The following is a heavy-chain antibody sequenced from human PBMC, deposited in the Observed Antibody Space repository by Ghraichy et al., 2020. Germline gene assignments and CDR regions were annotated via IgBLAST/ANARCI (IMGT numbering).Heavy chain of an antibody. CDR3: ARDAGSGWYYPFDY. V-gene: IGHV3-21*01. J-gene: IGHJ4*02. CDR2: ISSSSSYI. Sequence: GGSLRLSCAASGFTFSSYSMNWVRQAPGKGLEWVSSISSSSSYIYYADSVKGRFTISTDNAKNSLYLQMNSLRAEDTAVYYCARDAGSGWYYPFDYWGQGTLGTVSS. D-gene: IGHD6-19*01. CDR1: GFTFSSYS.